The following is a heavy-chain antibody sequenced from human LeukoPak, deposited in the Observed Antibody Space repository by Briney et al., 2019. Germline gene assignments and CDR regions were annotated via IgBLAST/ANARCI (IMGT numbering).Heavy chain of an antibody. CDR1: GGTFSSYA. CDR2: IIPIFGTA. V-gene: IGHV1-69*13. J-gene: IGHJ3*02. D-gene: IGHD1-26*01. CDR3: ALMVSGSWASNDAFDI. Sequence: ASVKVSCKASGGTFSSYAISWVRQAPGQGLEWMGGIIPIFGTANYAQKFQGRVTITADESTSTAYMELSSLRSEDTAVYYCALMVSGSWASNDAFDIWGQGTMVTVSS.